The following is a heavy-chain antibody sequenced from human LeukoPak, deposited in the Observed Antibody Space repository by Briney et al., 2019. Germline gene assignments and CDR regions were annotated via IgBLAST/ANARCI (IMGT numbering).Heavy chain of an antibody. V-gene: IGHV4-30-4*01. CDR3: ASYNYDSSGSSFDY. CDR2: IYYSGST. CDR1: GGSISSGDYY. Sequence: SETLSLTCTVSGGSISSGDYYWSWIRQPPGKGLEWIGYIYYSGSTYYNPSLKSRVTISVDTSKNQFSLKLSSVTAADTAVYYCASYNYDSSGSSFDYWGQGTLVTVSS. J-gene: IGHJ4*02. D-gene: IGHD3-22*01.